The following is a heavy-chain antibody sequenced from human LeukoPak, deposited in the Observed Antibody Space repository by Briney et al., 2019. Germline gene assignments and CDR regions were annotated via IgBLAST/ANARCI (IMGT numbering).Heavy chain of an antibody. CDR2: ISGSGGST. CDR3: AKDRSWGSSSLYYYYMDV. J-gene: IGHJ6*03. Sequence: GGSLRLSCAASGFTFSSYAMSWVRQAPGQGLEWVSAISGSGGSTYYADSVKGRFTISRDNSKNTLYLQMNSLRAEDTAVYYWAKDRSWGSSSLYYYYMDVWGKGTTVTVSS. D-gene: IGHD6-6*01. V-gene: IGHV3-23*01. CDR1: GFTFSSYA.